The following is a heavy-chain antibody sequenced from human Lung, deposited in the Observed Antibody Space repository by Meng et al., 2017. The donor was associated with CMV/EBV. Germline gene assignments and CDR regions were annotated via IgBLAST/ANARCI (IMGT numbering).Heavy chain of an antibody. CDR1: GFTFSSYS. D-gene: IGHD4-23*01. J-gene: IGHJ4*02. V-gene: IGHV3-23*01. Sequence: GESLKIFCAASGFTFSSYSMSWIRQAPGKGLQWGSSISGSSTVTYYADSVKGRFTISRDNSNNTLHQQMNSLRADDTAVYYCVKGWQQLGDSWGQGTLVTVSS. CDR2: ISGSSTVT. CDR3: VKGWQQLGDS.